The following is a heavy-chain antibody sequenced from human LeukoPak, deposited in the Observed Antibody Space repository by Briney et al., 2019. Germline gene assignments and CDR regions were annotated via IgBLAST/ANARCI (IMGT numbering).Heavy chain of an antibody. V-gene: IGHV3-48*03. CDR3: ARAMAGSGLYYFDY. CDR2: ITGSGTTI. Sequence: GGSLRLSCAASGFTFNSYEMNWVRQAPGKGLEWVSYITGSGTTIYYADSVKGRFTFSRDNAKNSLYLQMNSLRAEDTAVYYCARAMAGSGLYYFDYWGQGTLVTVSS. J-gene: IGHJ4*02. D-gene: IGHD3-10*01. CDR1: GFTFNSYE.